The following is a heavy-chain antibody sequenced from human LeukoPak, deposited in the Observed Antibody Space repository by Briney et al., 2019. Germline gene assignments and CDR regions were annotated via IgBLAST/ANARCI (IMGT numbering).Heavy chain of an antibody. CDR1: GGTFSSYA. D-gene: IGHD3-22*01. Sequence: ASVKVSCKASGGTFSSYAMSWVRQAPGQGLEGMGGIIPIFGTGNYAQNFQGRLTITADEATRPAYMEVSRLRSRGTAVYYCARTQHVYYDSSGFFDYWGQGTLVTVSS. J-gene: IGHJ4*02. CDR3: ARTQHVYYDSSGFFDY. V-gene: IGHV1-69*13. CDR2: IIPIFGTG.